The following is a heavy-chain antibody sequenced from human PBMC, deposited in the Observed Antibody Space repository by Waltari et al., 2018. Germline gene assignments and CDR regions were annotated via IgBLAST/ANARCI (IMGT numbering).Heavy chain of an antibody. V-gene: IGHV4-59*01. D-gene: IGHD2-21*02. CDR3: ARGGGGDWEWFDP. CDR1: GGSISGFY. J-gene: IGHJ5*02. Sequence: QVQLQESGPSLLKPSETLSLLCTVPGGSISGFYWSWVRQPPGKGRDWIGYIYYTGSTNFNPSLKSRGTMSVDTSKNQFSLKRSSVTAADTAFYYCARGGGGDWEWFDPWGQGTLVTVSS. CDR2: IYYTGST.